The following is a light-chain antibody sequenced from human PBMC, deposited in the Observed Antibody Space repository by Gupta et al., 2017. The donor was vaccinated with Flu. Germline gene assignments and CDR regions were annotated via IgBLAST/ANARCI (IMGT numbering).Light chain of an antibody. CDR2: GAS. V-gene: IGKV1-39*01. J-gene: IGKJ2*01. CDR3: RPTYSPPYN. Sequence: SSLSPCVVDRVSITCRESQSISNYLNWYQQKAGKGPKLLIYGASNLQSGVPLRFSGCGSGTDFTLTIISLQPEDVANYYCRPTYSPPYNFGPGTKLEIE. CDR1: QSISNY.